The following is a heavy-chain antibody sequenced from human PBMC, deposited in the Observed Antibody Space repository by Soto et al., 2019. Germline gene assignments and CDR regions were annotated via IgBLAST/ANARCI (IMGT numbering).Heavy chain of an antibody. Sequence: QVQLVQSGDEVRKPGSSVKVSCKASGYIFVNYGIAWVRQAPGQGLEWMGWISPYSGNTHYASKVQGRLTMTTDTATSTADMDAGSLTADDTAVYYCAMVGKWVTPTPQDVWGQGTTVTVAS. D-gene: IGHD1-26*01. J-gene: IGHJ6*02. CDR1: GYIFVNYG. CDR3: AMVGKWVTPTPQDV. V-gene: IGHV1-18*01. CDR2: ISPYSGNT.